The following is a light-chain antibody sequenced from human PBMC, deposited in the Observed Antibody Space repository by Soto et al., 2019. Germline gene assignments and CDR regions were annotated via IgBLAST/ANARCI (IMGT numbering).Light chain of an antibody. CDR3: QQYYSYPVT. CDR2: AAS. V-gene: IGKV1-8*01. CDR1: QGISSY. Sequence: AIRMTQSPSSLSASTGDRVTITCRASQGISSYLAWYQQKPGKVPKLLIYAASTLQSVIPSRFSGSGSGTDFTLTISCLQSEDFATYYCQQYYSYPVTFGQGTKVEIK. J-gene: IGKJ1*01.